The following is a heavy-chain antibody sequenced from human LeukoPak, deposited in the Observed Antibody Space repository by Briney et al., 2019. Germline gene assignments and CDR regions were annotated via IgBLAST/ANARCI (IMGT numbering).Heavy chain of an antibody. D-gene: IGHD3-22*01. J-gene: IGHJ4*02. CDR3: ARGRDDNSGYYYGSYDY. Sequence: GSSVKVSCKASGGTFSSYAISWVRQAPGQGLEWMGGIIPTFDTTNYAQKFLGRVTITADESTSTAYMELSSLRSEDAAVYYCARGRDDNSGYYYGSYDYWGQGTLVTVSS. CDR1: GGTFSSYA. V-gene: IGHV1-69*01. CDR2: IIPTFDTT.